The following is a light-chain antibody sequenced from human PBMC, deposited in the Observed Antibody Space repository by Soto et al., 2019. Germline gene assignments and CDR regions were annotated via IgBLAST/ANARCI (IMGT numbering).Light chain of an antibody. CDR1: QSVNNY. Sequence: EIVLTQSPATLSLSPGERATLSCRASQSVNNYLAWYQQKPGQAPRLLIYDTSDRASGIPARFSSSGSGTDFTLTISSLEPEDFAVFYCQQRSVWPWTFGQGTKVEIK. CDR2: DTS. V-gene: IGKV3-11*01. CDR3: QQRSVWPWT. J-gene: IGKJ1*01.